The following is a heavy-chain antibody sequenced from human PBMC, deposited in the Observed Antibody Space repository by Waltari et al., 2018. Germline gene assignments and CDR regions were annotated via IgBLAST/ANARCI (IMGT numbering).Heavy chain of an antibody. CDR2: SYGAGSST. CDR1: GFTFNSYA. D-gene: IGHD6-6*01. Sequence: EVQLLESGGGLVQPGGSLRLSCAASGFTFNSYATSWVRQAPGKGLGWFSVSYGAGSSTYYADSVKGRFIISRDNSKNTLYLQMSSLRAEDTALYYCARGSSSDWARFDYWGQGTLVTVSS. CDR3: ARGSSSDWARFDY. J-gene: IGHJ4*02. V-gene: IGHV3-23*03.